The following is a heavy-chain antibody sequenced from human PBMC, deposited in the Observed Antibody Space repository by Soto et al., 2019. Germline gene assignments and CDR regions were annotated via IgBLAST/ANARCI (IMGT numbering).Heavy chain of an antibody. J-gene: IGHJ6*02. Sequence: PSETLSLTCAVSGASISSSNWWSWVRQTPGKGLEWIGEIYHSGSTNYNPSLKSRVTISVDKSKNQFSLKLSSVTAADTAVYYCARDRVGGVVVAAWGTYYYYGMDVWGQGTTVTVS. V-gene: IGHV4-4*02. CDR2: IYHSGST. CDR3: ARDRVGGVVVAAWGTYYYYGMDV. D-gene: IGHD2-15*01. CDR1: GASISSSNW.